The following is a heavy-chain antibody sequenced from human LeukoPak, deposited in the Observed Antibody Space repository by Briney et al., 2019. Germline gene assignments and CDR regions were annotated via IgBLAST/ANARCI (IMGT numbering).Heavy chain of an antibody. Sequence: GGSLSLSCAASGFTLDDYAMHWVRQAPGKGLEWVSGISWNSGSIGYADSVKGRFTISRDNAKNSLYLQMNSLRAEDTALYYSAKDNNNWNYYDYWGQGTLVTVSS. J-gene: IGHJ4*02. D-gene: IGHD1-20*01. CDR2: ISWNSGSI. CDR3: AKDNNNWNYYDY. V-gene: IGHV3-9*01. CDR1: GFTLDDYA.